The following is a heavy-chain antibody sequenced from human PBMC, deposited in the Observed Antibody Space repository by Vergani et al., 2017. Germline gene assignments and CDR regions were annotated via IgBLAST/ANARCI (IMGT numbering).Heavy chain of an antibody. V-gene: IGHV3-66*01. J-gene: IGHJ4*02. Sequence: EVQLVESGGGLVQPGGSLSLSCAASGFTVSSNYMSWVRQAPGKGLEWVSVIYSGGSTYYADSVKGRFTISRDNSKNTLYLQMNSLRAEDTAVYYCARVPNWNYRYFDYWGQGTLVTVSS. CDR3: ARVPNWNYRYFDY. D-gene: IGHD1-7*01. CDR2: IYSGGST. CDR1: GFTVSSNY.